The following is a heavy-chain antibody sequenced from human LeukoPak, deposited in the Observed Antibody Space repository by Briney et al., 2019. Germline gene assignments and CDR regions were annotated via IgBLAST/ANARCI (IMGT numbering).Heavy chain of an antibody. V-gene: IGHV3-23*01. CDR2: ISDRGKT. Sequence: PGGSLRLSCVAPGITFSSYDMSWVRQAPGKGLEWISAISDRGKTDYADSVKGRFTISRDNSKNTLYLQLSSLRDEDTAMYYCAKLPTIFGVADSFDIWGQGTLVTVSS. CDR1: GITFSSYD. D-gene: IGHD3-3*01. CDR3: AKLPTIFGVADSFDI. J-gene: IGHJ3*02.